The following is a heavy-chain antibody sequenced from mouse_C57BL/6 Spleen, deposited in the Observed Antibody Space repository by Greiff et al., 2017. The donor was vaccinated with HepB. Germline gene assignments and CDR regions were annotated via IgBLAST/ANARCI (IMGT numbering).Heavy chain of an antibody. CDR2: IYPGDGDT. CDR3: AMGYNDYDVDYAMDY. J-gene: IGHJ4*01. D-gene: IGHD2-4*01. Sequence: QVQLKESGAELVKPGASVKISCKASGYAFSSSWMNWVKQRPGKGLEWIGRIYPGDGDTNYNGKFKGKATLTADKSSSTAYMQLSSLTSEDSAVYFCAMGYNDYDVDYAMDYWGQGTSVTVSS. CDR1: GYAFSSSW. V-gene: IGHV1-82*01.